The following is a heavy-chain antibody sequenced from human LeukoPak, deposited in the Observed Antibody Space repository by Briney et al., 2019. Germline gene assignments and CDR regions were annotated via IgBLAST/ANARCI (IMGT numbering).Heavy chain of an antibody. D-gene: IGHD5-18*01. CDR3: ARDRSYSYGYWDY. Sequence: ASVKVSCKASGYNFNNFGILWVRQAPGQGLEWLGWISAYNGNTNYAQKLQGRVTMTTDTSTSTSYMELRSLRSDDTAVYYCARDRSYSYGYWDYWGQGTLVTVSS. CDR1: GYNFNNFG. CDR2: ISAYNGNT. V-gene: IGHV1-18*01. J-gene: IGHJ4*02.